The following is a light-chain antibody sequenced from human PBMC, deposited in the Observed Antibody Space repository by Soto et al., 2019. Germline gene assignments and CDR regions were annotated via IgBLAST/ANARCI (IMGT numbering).Light chain of an antibody. V-gene: IGKV4-1*01. Sequence: DIVMTQCPDALAVSLCERATINCKSSQSVLYSSNNKNYLAWYQQKPGRPPKLVIYWASTRESGVPDRLSGSGSGTDFTLTISSLQAEDVAVYYCQQYYSTPTWTVGQGTKVDIK. CDR2: WAS. CDR1: QSVLYSSNNKNY. J-gene: IGKJ1*01. CDR3: QQYYSTPTWT.